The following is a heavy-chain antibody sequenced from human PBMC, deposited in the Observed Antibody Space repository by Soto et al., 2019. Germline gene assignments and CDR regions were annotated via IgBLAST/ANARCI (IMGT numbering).Heavy chain of an antibody. J-gene: IGHJ6*03. CDR3: ASFRKEKIPARYYYYYYYMDV. Sequence: SETLSLTCTVSGGSISSGGYYWSWIRQHPGKGLEWIGYIYYSGSTYYNPSLKSRGTISVDTSKNQFYLKLSSVTAAVTAVYYFASFRKEKIPARYYYYYYYMDVWGKGTTVTVSS. CDR2: IYYSGST. V-gene: IGHV4-31*03. D-gene: IGHD2-2*01. CDR1: GGSISSGGYY.